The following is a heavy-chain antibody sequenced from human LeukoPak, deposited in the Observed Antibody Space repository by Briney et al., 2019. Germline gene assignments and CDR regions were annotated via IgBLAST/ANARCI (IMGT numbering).Heavy chain of an antibody. D-gene: IGHD6-6*01. CDR2: INPSGGST. Sequence: ASLKVSCKPSRFSFSTDYLHWGRQAPGPGAECMGVINPSGGSTNYAQKFLSRVTMTSDMSSGTVYMELRSLTSEDTAVYYCARDVAPRAGPQHYFDYWGQGTLVTVSS. V-gene: IGHV1-46*01. CDR1: RFSFSTDY. J-gene: IGHJ4*02. CDR3: ARDVAPRAGPQHYFDY.